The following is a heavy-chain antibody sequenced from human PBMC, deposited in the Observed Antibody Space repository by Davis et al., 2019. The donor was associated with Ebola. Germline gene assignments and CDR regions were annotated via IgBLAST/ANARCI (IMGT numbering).Heavy chain of an antibody. V-gene: IGHV4-59*08. CDR1: GGSINSFL. Sequence: SETLSLTCSVSGGSINSFLWTWIRQPPGKGLEWVGCMFYNGDTKYNPAFESRVTISVDTSKNQFSLRLSSVTAADTAMYYCVKDDVTAGRFNYWGQGSLVTVSS. CDR2: MFYNGDT. J-gene: IGHJ4*02. D-gene: IGHD1-20*01. CDR3: VKDDVTAGRFNY.